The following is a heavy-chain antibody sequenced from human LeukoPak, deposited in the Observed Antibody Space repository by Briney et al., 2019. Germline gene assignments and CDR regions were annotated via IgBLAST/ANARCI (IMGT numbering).Heavy chain of an antibody. CDR2: ISYDGSNK. CDR3: AKDWATLNWFDP. V-gene: IGHV3-30*18. D-gene: IGHD2-15*01. CDR1: GFTFSSYG. J-gene: IGHJ5*02. Sequence: GGSLRLSCAASGFTFSSYGMHWVRQAPGKGLEWVAVISYDGSNKYYADSVKGRFTISRDNSKNTLYLQMNSLRAEDTAVYYCAKDWATLNWFDPWGQGTLVTVSS.